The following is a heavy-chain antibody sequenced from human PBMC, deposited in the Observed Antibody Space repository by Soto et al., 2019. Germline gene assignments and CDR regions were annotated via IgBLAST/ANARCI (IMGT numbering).Heavy chain of an antibody. CDR2: ISYDGSNK. D-gene: IGHD6-19*01. V-gene: IGHV3-30*18. Sequence: GGSLRLSCAASGFTFSSYGMHWVRQAPGKGLEWVAVISYDGSNKYYADSVKGRFTISRDNSKNTLYLQMNSLRAEDTAVYYCAKDRIAVNPRGYYYYYGMDVWGQGTTVTVSS. J-gene: IGHJ6*02. CDR1: GFTFSSYG. CDR3: AKDRIAVNPRGYYYYYGMDV.